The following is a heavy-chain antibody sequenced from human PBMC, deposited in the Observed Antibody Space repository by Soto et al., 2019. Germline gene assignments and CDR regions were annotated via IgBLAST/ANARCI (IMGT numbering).Heavy chain of an antibody. D-gene: IGHD3-3*01. CDR3: ATRAEYYDFWSGYYGA. V-gene: IGHV5-51*01. Sequence: ASLKISCKGSGYSFSTSWIGWVRQMSGKGLEWMGTIYPSDSDTRYSPSFQGQVIISVDKSSSTAYLQWRSLKASDTAMYYCATRAEYYDFWSGYYGAWGQGTLVTVSS. J-gene: IGHJ5*02. CDR1: GYSFSTSW. CDR2: IYPSDSDT.